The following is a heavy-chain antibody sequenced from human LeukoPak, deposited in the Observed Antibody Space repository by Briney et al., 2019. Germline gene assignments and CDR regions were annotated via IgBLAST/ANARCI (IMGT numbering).Heavy chain of an antibody. D-gene: IGHD1-26*01. V-gene: IGHV1-24*01. CDR1: GYTLTELS. Sequence: ASVKVSCKVSGYTLTELSIHWVRQAPGKGLEWMGGFDPEDGETIYAQKFQGRVTMTEDTSTDTAYMELSSLRSEDTAVYYCATFSIVGATNGLYYFDYWGQGTLVTVSS. CDR2: FDPEDGET. CDR3: ATFSIVGATNGLYYFDY. J-gene: IGHJ4*02.